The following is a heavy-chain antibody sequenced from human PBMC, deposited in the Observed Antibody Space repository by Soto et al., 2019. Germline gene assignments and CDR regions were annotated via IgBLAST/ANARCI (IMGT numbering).Heavy chain of an antibody. CDR3: AHVLRFVEWLFPLDDY. D-gene: IGHD3-3*01. Sequence: QITLKESGPTLVKPTQTLTLTCTFSGFSLSTSGVGVGWIRPPPGKALDWLALLYWDDDKPYSPSLTSRLTLTKYTSKNQVVLTMTNMYTVDTATYYCAHVLRFVEWLFPLDDYCGQGTLVNASS. J-gene: IGHJ4*02. CDR1: GFSLSTSGVG. CDR2: LYWDDDK. V-gene: IGHV2-5*02.